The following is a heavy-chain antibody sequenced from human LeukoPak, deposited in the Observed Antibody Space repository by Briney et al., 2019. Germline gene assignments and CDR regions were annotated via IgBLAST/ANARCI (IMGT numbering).Heavy chain of an antibody. CDR3: ARDPTWYSSRSYYFDY. D-gene: IGHD6-13*01. CDR1: GFTFSSYS. V-gene: IGHV3-48*04. J-gene: IGHJ4*02. Sequence: PGGSLRLSCAASGFTFSSYSMNWVRQAPGKGLEWVSYISSSSSTIYYADSVKGRFTISRDNAKNSLYLQMNSLRPEDTAVYYCARDPTWYSSRSYYFDYWGQGTLVTVSS. CDR2: ISSSSSTI.